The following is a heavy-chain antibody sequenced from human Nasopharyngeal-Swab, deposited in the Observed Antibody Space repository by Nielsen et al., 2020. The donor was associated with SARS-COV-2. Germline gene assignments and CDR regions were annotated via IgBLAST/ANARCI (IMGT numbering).Heavy chain of an antibody. V-gene: IGHV3-23*01. D-gene: IGHD2/OR15-2a*01. J-gene: IGHJ4*02. CDR3: AKDLRGPYFF. CDR1: GYSFRTYG. Sequence: LTCVASGYSFRTYGMSWVRQAPGKGLEWVAAIVGSGDISGSGGNTYYADSVKGRFTISRDNTKNTLSLQMNSLRAEDTAVYYCAKDLRGPYFFWGQGTLVTVSS. CDR2: IVGSGDISGSGGNT.